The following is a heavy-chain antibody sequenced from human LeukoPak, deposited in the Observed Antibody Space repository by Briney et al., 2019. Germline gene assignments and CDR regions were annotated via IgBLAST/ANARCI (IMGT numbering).Heavy chain of an antibody. CDR3: AGAPAVCGGTCPFDS. J-gene: IGHJ4*02. CDR1: GASISGYW. Sequence: SETLSLTCDVSGASISGYWWSWIRQPAGKGLEWIGRMYTDGDTNYNPALKSLVTVSVDASKNLFSLKLIAVTAADTAVYYCAGAPAVCGGTCPFDSCGQGTLVTVSS. V-gene: IGHV4-4*07. D-gene: IGHD2-15*01. CDR2: MYTDGDT.